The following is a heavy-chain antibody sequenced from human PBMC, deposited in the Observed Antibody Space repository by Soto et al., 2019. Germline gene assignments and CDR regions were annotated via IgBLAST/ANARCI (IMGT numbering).Heavy chain of an antibody. Sequence: GGSLRLSCAASGFTFSSYAMSWVRQAPGKGLEWVSAISGSGGSTYYADSVKGRFTISRDNSKNTLYLQMNSLRAEDTAVYYCXKKRGWPGSYYYSGMDVWGQGTTVTVSS. V-gene: IGHV3-23*01. D-gene: IGHD3-10*01. J-gene: IGHJ6*02. CDR3: XKKRGWPGSYYYSGMDV. CDR1: GFTFSSYA. CDR2: ISGSGGST.